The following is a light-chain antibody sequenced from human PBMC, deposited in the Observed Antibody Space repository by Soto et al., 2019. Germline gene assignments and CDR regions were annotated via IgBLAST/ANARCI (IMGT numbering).Light chain of an antibody. CDR3: QQYGSSPTLFT. Sequence: EIVLTQSPGTLSLSPGERATLSCRASQSVSSSYLAWYQQKPGQAPRLLIYGASSRATGIPDRFSGSGSGTYFTLTIIRLEPEDFAVYYCQQYGSSPTLFTCGPGTKVDIK. J-gene: IGKJ3*01. CDR2: GAS. V-gene: IGKV3-20*01. CDR1: QSVSSSY.